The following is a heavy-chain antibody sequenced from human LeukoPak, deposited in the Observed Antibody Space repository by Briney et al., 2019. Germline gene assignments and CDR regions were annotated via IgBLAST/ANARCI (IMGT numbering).Heavy chain of an antibody. V-gene: IGHV4-39*01. D-gene: IGHD3-22*01. J-gene: IGHJ4*02. CDR3: ARVSYYYDSSGYPTFDY. Sequence: SETLSPTCTVSGGSISSSSYYWGWIRQPPGKGLEWIGSIYYSGSTYYNPSLKSRVTISVDTSKNQFSLKLSSVTAADTAVYYCARVSYYYDSSGYPTFDYWGQGTLVTVSS. CDR2: IYYSGST. CDR1: GGSISSSSYY.